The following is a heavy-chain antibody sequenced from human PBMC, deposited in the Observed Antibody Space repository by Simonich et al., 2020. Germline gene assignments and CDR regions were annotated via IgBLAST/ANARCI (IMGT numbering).Heavy chain of an antibody. Sequence: GAEVKKPGASVKVSCKASGYTFTGYYMHWVRQAPGQGLEWIGRINPNSGGTNYAQKFQGRVTMTRDTSISTAYMELSRLRSDDTAVYYCARVPGIYYYYGMDVWGQGTTVTVSS. D-gene: IGHD3-10*01. CDR2: INPNSGGT. V-gene: IGHV1-2*06. CDR1: GYTFTGYY. J-gene: IGHJ6*02. CDR3: ARVPGIYYYYGMDV.